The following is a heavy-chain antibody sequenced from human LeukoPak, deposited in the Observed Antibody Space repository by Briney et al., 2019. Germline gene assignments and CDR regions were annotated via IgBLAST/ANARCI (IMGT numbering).Heavy chain of an antibody. CDR1: GYTFTSYG. D-gene: IGHD4-17*01. CDR3: ARVYGDYHTPHTDAFDI. J-gene: IGHJ3*02. Sequence: HGASVKVSCKASGYTFTSYGISWVRQAPGQGLEWMGWISAYNGNTNYAQKLQGRVTMTTDTSTSTAYMELRSLRSDDTAVYYCARVYGDYHTPHTDAFDIWGQGTMVTVSS. V-gene: IGHV1-18*01. CDR2: ISAYNGNT.